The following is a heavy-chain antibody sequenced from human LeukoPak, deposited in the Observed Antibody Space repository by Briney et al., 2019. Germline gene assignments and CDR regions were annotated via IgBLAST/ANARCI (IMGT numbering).Heavy chain of an antibody. J-gene: IGHJ4*02. D-gene: IGHD5-12*01. CDR2: MNPNSGIP. CDR3: ARGRPGLPHLDY. CDR1: GYTFTSYD. V-gene: IGHV1-8*01. Sequence: GASVKVSCKASGYTFTSYDINWVRQATGQGLEWMGWMNPNSGIPGFAQKFQGRVTMTRNTSISTAYMELSSLRSEDTAVYYCARGRPGLPHLDYWGQGTLVTVSS.